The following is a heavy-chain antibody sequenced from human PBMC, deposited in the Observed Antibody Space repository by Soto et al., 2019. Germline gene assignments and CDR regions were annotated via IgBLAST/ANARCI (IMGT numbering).Heavy chain of an antibody. CDR3: VRDLDGSGSYYTDY. D-gene: IGHD3-10*01. CDR2: ISPYKGNT. J-gene: IGHJ4*02. CDR1: GYTFTSFG. Sequence: ASVKVSCKASGYTFTSFGISWVRQAPGQGLEWMGWISPYKGNTNYARKLQGRVTMTTDTSTSTAYMELRSLRSDDTAVYYCVRDLDGSGSYYTDYWGQGTLVTVSS. V-gene: IGHV1-18*01.